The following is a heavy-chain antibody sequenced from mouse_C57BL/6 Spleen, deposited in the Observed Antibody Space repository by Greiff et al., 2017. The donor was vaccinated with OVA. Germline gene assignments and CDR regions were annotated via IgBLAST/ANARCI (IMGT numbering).Heavy chain of an antibody. CDR2: IYPRSGNT. J-gene: IGHJ2*01. V-gene: IGHV1-81*01. D-gene: IGHD2-4*01. CDR3: AREDDYDRVFDY. Sequence: VQLVESGAELARPGASVKLSCKASGYTFTSYGISWVKQRTGQGLEWIGEIYPRSGNTYYNEKFKGKATLTADKSSSTAYMELRSLTSEDSAVYFCAREDDYDRVFDYWGQGTTLTVSS. CDR1: GYTFTSYG.